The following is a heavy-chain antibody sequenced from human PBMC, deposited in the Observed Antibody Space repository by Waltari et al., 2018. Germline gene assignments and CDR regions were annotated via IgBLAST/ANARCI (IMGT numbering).Heavy chain of an antibody. J-gene: IGHJ6*03. D-gene: IGHD3-3*01. V-gene: IGHV4-59*01. CDR2: IYYSGST. CDR1: GGSISSYY. Sequence: QVQLQESGPGLVKPSETLSLTCTVSGGSISSYYWSWIRQPPGKGLEWIGYIYYSGSTNYNPSLKSRVTISVDTSKNQFSLKLSSVTAADTAVYYCARSYYDFWSGYPYYYYYMDVWGKGTTVTVSS. CDR3: ARSYYDFWSGYPYYYYYMDV.